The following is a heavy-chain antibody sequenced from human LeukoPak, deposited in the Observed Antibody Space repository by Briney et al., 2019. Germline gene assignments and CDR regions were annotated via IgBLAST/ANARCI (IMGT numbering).Heavy chain of an antibody. V-gene: IGHV3-23*01. CDR1: GFTFSSYA. CDR2: ISGSGGST. D-gene: IGHD3-3*01. Sequence: GGSLRLSCAASGFTFSSYAMSWVRQAPGKGLEWVSAISGSGGSTYYADSVEGRFTISRDNSKNTLYLQMNSLRAEDTAVYYCARTTIFGVVIIRAPFDYWGQGTLITVSS. J-gene: IGHJ4*02. CDR3: ARTTIFGVVIIRAPFDY.